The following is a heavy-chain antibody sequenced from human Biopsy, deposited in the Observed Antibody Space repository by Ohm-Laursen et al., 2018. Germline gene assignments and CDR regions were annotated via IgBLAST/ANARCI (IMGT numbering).Heavy chain of an antibody. CDR2: ISASSSYI. V-gene: IGHV3-21*06. Sequence: SLRLSCAASGFTFSIYGMNWVRQAPGKGLEWVSSISASSSYIYYADSVKGRFTVSRDDTKNTLYLQMNSLRAADTAIYFCATELLPPGVGGPWLDSWGQGTPVTVSS. D-gene: IGHD3-10*01. CDR3: ATELLPPGVGGPWLDS. J-gene: IGHJ5*01. CDR1: GFTFSIYG.